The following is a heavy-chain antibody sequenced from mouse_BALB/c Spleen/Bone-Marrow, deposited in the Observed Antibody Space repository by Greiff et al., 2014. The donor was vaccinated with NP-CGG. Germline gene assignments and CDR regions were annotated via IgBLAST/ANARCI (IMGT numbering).Heavy chain of an antibody. D-gene: IGHD2-14*01. CDR1: GYIFTTYW. V-gene: IGHV1S132*01. CDR2: IYPGTGTT. J-gene: IGHJ2*01. CDR3: ARGTLFDY. Sequence: QVPLQQSGAELVRPGASVKLSCKTSGYIFTTYWVHWVKKRSGQGLEWIVRIYPGTGTTYYNEKFKGKATLTADKSSSTAYMQLSSLKSEDSAVYFCARGTLFDYWGQGTTLTVSS.